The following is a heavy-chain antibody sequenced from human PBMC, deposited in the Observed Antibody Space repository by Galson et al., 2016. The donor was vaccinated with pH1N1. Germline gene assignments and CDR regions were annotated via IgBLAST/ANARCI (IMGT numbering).Heavy chain of an antibody. Sequence: SLRLSCAASGFTFGTYGMSWVRQAPGKGLEWVSSISRADDTYYADSVKGRFTISRDNSKNSLFLQMSSLRADDTALYYCAKDLCGGASCYTVWEVRDFDYWGPGTLVTVSS. CDR2: ISRADDT. J-gene: IGHJ4*02. CDR1: GFTFGTYG. CDR3: AKDLCGGASCYTVWEVRDFDY. D-gene: IGHD2-2*02. V-gene: IGHV3-23*01.